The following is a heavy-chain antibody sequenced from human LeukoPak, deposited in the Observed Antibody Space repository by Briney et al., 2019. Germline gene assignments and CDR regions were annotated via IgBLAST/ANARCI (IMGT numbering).Heavy chain of an antibody. J-gene: IGHJ4*02. CDR3: AKDDIAVAGYFDS. CDR2: ISGSGDFI. Sequence: PGGALRHSCAVSGITFRSYAMSWVRQAPGKGLEWVSGISGSGDFIYYADSIKGRFTVSRDNTKNTLHLQMNSLGAEDTALYYSAKDDIAVAGYFDSWGQGTLVTVSS. CDR1: GITFRSYA. D-gene: IGHD6-19*01. V-gene: IGHV3-23*01.